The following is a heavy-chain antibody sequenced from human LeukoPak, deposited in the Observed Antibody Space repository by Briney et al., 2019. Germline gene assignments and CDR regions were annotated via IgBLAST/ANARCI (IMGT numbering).Heavy chain of an antibody. J-gene: IGHJ3*02. CDR2: MNPNSGGT. Sequence: ASVKLSCKASGYTFTGYYIRWVRQAPGQGLEWMGWMNPNSGGTNYAQKFQGRVTMTRDTSITTVYMELSRLRSDDTAVYYCAREAIMVRGVNDAFDMWGQGTMVTVSS. D-gene: IGHD3-10*01. CDR3: AREAIMVRGVNDAFDM. CDR1: GYTFTGYY. V-gene: IGHV1-2*02.